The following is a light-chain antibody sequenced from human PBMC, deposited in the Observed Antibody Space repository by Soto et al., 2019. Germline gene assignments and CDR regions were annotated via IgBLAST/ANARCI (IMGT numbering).Light chain of an antibody. J-gene: IGKJ5*01. CDR3: QHYGSSPPIT. V-gene: IGKV3-20*01. Sequence: EIVLTQSPGTLSLSPGERATLSCRASQSVSSNYLAWYQQKPAQTPRLLIYGASSRATGIPDRFSGSGSGTDFTLTISRLEPEDFVVYYCQHYGSSPPITFGQGTRLDIK. CDR2: GAS. CDR1: QSVSSNY.